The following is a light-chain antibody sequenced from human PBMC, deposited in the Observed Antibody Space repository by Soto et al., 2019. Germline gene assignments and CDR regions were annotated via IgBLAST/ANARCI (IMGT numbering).Light chain of an antibody. Sequence: VLTQSPATLSLSPGERATLSCRASQSVNTYLAWYQQRPGQAPRLLIYDASNRAAGIPARFIGSGSGTDFTLIISSQEPEDFAVYYCQQRQNWPPLTFGGGSVVEIK. CDR3: QQRQNWPPLT. V-gene: IGKV3-11*01. CDR2: DAS. J-gene: IGKJ4*01. CDR1: QSVNTY.